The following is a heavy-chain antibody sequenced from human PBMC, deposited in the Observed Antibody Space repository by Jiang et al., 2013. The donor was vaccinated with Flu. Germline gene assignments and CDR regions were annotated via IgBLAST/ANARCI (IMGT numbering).Heavy chain of an antibody. D-gene: IGHD6-13*01. CDR3: ARRFKQQQLVAPNPYYYYYGMDV. Sequence: GSGLVKPSETLSLTCTVSGGSISSSSYYWGWIRQPPGKGLEWIGSIYYSGSTYYNPSLKSRVTISVDTSKNQFSLKLSSVTAADTAVYYCARRFKQQQLVAPNPYYYYYGMDVVGRRD. J-gene: IGHJ6*02. CDR2: IYYSGST. CDR1: GGSISSSSYY. V-gene: IGHV4-39*01.